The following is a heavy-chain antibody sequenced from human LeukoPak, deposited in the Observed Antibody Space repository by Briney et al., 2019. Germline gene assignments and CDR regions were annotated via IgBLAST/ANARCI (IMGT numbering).Heavy chain of an antibody. V-gene: IGHV3-23*01. D-gene: IGHD3-3*01. Sequence: GGSLRLSCAASGFTFSSYAMSWVRQAPGKGLKWVSAISASGGSTYYADSVKGRFTISRDNSKNTPYLQMNSLRPEDTAVYYCAKGIWSGYRWYFDYWGQGTLVTVSS. CDR3: AKGIWSGYRWYFDY. CDR2: ISASGGST. J-gene: IGHJ4*02. CDR1: GFTFSSYA.